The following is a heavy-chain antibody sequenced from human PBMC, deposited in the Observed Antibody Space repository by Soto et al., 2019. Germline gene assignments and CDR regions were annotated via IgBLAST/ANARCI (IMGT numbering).Heavy chain of an antibody. V-gene: IGHV4-39*01. CDR1: GGSISSSSYY. J-gene: IGHJ4*02. CDR3: ARRIYGSGSYYLFDY. Sequence: TSETLSLTCTVSGGSISSSSYYWGWIRQPPGKGLEWIGSIYYSGSTYYNPSLKSRVTISVDTSKNQFSLKLSSVTAADTAVYYCARRIYGSGSYYLFDYWGQGTLVTVSS. CDR2: IYYSGST. D-gene: IGHD3-10*01.